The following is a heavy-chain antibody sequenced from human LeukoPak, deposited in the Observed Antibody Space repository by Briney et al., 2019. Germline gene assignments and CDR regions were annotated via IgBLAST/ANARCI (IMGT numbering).Heavy chain of an antibody. CDR3: AKVPRKVGDTKGDDYFDY. Sequence: GGSLRLSCAASGFTVSSNYMSWVRQAPGKGLEWVSVIYSGGSTYYADSVKGRFTISRDNSKNTLYLQMNSLRAEDTAVYYCAKVPRKVGDTKGDDYFDYWGQGTLVTVSS. D-gene: IGHD1-26*01. V-gene: IGHV3-66*01. CDR1: GFTVSSNY. CDR2: IYSGGST. J-gene: IGHJ4*02.